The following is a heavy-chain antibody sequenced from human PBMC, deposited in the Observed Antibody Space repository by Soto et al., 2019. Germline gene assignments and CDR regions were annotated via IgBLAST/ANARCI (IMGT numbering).Heavy chain of an antibody. V-gene: IGHV3-11*01. D-gene: IGHD1-26*01. CDR2: ITNSGSTT. CDR1: GFSFNDYY. CDR3: ARDRGIVAAGVGYYFDY. J-gene: IGHJ4*02. Sequence: PGGSLRLSCAASGFSFNDYYMSWVRQAPGKGLEWLSYITNSGSTTYHADSVKGRFTISRDNAKDSLYLQMDSLRAEDTAVYYCARDRGIVAAGVGYYFDYWGRGTLVTVAS.